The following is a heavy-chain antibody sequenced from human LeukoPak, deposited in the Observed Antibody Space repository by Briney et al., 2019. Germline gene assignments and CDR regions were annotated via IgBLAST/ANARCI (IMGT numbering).Heavy chain of an antibody. Sequence: ASVKVSCKASGYTFTGYYMHWVRQAPGQGLEWMAWINPNSGGTNYAQKFQGRVTMTRDTSISTAYMELSRLTSGDTAVYYCARDPLGLPFDYWGQGSLVTVSS. V-gene: IGHV1-2*02. CDR1: GYTFTGYY. J-gene: IGHJ4*02. CDR2: INPNSGGT. CDR3: ARDPLGLPFDY.